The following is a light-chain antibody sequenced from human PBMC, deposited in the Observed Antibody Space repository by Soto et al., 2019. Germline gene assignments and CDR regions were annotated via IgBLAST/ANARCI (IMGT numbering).Light chain of an antibody. CDR2: AAS. V-gene: IGKV1-39*01. CDR1: QSINSY. J-gene: IGKJ1*01. CDR3: QQRFSTPRT. Sequence: DIQMTQSPSSQSASVGDRVTITCRASQSINSYLNWYQQKPGKAPKLLIYAASSLQSGVPSRFSGSGSETDFTLTITSLQPDDLATYYCQQRFSTPRTFGQGTRVEI.